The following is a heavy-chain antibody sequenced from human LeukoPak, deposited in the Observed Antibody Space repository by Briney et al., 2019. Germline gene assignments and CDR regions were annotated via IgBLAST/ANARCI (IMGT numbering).Heavy chain of an antibody. J-gene: IGHJ4*02. CDR3: ARYDRSGYGFDC. V-gene: IGHV4-59*01. D-gene: IGHD5-12*01. CDR2: IHYSGSS. CDR1: GGSISDYY. Sequence: SETLSLTCTVSGGSISDYYWSWIRQPPGKGLEWIRYIHYSGSSNYNPSLKSRVTISVDTSKNQFSLKLSSVTAADTAVYYCARYDRSGYGFDCWGQGTLVTVSS.